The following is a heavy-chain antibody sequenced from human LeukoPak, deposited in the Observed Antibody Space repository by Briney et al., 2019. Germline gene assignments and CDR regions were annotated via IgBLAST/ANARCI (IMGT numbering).Heavy chain of an antibody. CDR3: ARSEYYYGSGSKRHKGGWFDP. D-gene: IGHD3-10*01. CDR1: GYTFTSYD. J-gene: IGHJ5*02. Sequence: ASVKVSCKASGYTFTSYDINWVRQATGQGLEWMGWMNPNSGNTGYAQKLQGRVTITADESTSTAYMELSSLRSEDTAVYYCARSEYYYGSGSKRHKGGWFDPWGQGTLVTVSS. V-gene: IGHV1-8*01. CDR2: MNPNSGNT.